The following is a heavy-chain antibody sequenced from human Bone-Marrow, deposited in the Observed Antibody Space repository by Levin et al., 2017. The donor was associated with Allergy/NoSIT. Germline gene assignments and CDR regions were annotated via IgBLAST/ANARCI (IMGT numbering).Heavy chain of an antibody. D-gene: IGHD3-10*01. Sequence: PGESLKISCKASGYNFTNSLIAWVRQMPGKGLEWVGVIYPDDSRTKYGPSFQAQVTISLDKSIYTSYLQWSSLKASDTAMYYCARGELLWFGEYFVPRGDFDYWGQGTLITVSS. CDR3: ARGELLWFGEYFVPRGDFDY. CDR2: IYPDDSRT. J-gene: IGHJ4*02. V-gene: IGHV5-51*01. CDR1: GYNFTNSL.